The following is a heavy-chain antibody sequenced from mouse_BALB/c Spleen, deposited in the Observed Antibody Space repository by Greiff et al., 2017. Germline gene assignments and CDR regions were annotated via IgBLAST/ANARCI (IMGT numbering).Heavy chain of an antibody. D-gene: IGHD1-1*01. CDR3: ARGVTTVWDY. CDR1: GYAFSSSW. Sequence: QVQLQQSGPELVKPGASVKISCKASGYAFSSSWMNWVKQRPGQGLEWIGRIYPGDGDTNYNGKFKGKATLTADKSSSTAYMQLSSLTSVDSAVYFCARGVTTVWDYWGQGTSVTVSS. CDR2: IYPGDGDT. J-gene: IGHJ4*01. V-gene: IGHV1-82*01.